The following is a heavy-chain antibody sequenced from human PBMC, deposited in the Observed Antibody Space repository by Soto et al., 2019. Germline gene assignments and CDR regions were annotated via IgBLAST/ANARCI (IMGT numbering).Heavy chain of an antibody. J-gene: IGHJ5*02. V-gene: IGHV1-69*08. CDR2: VIPRLGIA. CDR3: WREKSGDWGYH. Sequence: QVQLVQSEAEVKKPGSSVKVSCQASGDTFSTYTFSWVRQAPGQGLEWMGRVIPRLGIANYAQTFQGRVTITADVATATVHLGLARLWCADAAVYFCWREKSGDWGYHWGQGSLVIVSS. CDR1: GDTFSTYT. D-gene: IGHD2-21*02.